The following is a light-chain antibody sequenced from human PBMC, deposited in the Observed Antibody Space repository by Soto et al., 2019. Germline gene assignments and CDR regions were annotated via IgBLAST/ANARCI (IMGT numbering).Light chain of an antibody. J-gene: IGKJ1*01. Sequence: ETVLTQSPGTLSLSPGESASLTCRASHSVTNNYLAWYQQRPGQAPRLLIYSTSRRATGIPDRFRGSGSGTDFTLTIDRLEPEDFAVYYCQQYGTSKTFGQGTRVEIK. CDR2: STS. CDR3: QQYGTSKT. V-gene: IGKV3-20*01. CDR1: HSVTNNY.